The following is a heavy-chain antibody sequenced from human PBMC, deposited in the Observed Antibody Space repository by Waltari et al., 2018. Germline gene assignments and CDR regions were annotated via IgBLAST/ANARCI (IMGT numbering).Heavy chain of an antibody. J-gene: IGHJ3*02. CDR3: ARGPRGGSGRVFDI. CDR2: MNPNSVNT. Sequence: QVQLVQSGAEVKKPGASVKVSCKASGYTFTSYDINWVRQATGQGLEWMGWMNPNSVNTGYAQKCQGRVTITRNTSIITAYMELSSLRSEDTAVYYCARGPRGGSGRVFDIWGQGTMVTVSS. V-gene: IGHV1-8*03. CDR1: GYTFTSYD. D-gene: IGHD2-15*01.